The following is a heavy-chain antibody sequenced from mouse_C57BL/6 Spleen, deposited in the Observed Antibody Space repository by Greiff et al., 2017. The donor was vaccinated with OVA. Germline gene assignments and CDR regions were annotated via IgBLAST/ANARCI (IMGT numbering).Heavy chain of an antibody. D-gene: IGHD3-2*02. V-gene: IGHV1-22*01. J-gene: IGHJ4*01. CDR3: ATAQATGYAMDY. Sequence: VQLQQSGPELVKPGASVKMSCKASGYTFTDYNMHWVKQSHGKSLEWIGYINPNNGGTRYNQKFKGKATLTVNKSSSTAYMELRSLTSEDSAVYYCATAQATGYAMDYWGQGTSVTVSS. CDR1: GYTFTDYN. CDR2: INPNNGGT.